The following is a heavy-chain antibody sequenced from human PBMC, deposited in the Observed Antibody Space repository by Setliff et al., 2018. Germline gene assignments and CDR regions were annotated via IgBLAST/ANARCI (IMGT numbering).Heavy chain of an antibody. CDR2: IWHDGGNK. CDR1: GFTFSNYR. D-gene: IGHD2-15*01. CDR3: AVSGINGPLSY. V-gene: IGHV3-33*08. J-gene: IGHJ4*02. Sequence: PGESLKISCAASGFTFSNYRMHWVRQAPGKGLEWVAVIWHDGGNKYHADSVKGRFTISRDNSKNTLYLQMNSLRPEDTAVYYCAVSGINGPLSYWGQGTLVTVSS.